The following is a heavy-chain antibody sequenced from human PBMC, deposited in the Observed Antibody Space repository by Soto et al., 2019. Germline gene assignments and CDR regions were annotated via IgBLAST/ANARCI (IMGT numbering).Heavy chain of an antibody. CDR1: GFTFSDYY. D-gene: IGHD2-8*01. CDR2: IGPSSSYT. J-gene: IGHJ4*02. V-gene: IGHV3-11*06. Sequence: LRLSCAASGFTFSDYYMSWIRQAPGKGLEWVSYIGPSSSYTNYADSVKGRFTISRDNTKNSLYLQMNSLRAEDTAVYYCARVVRLMLYSDYWGQGTLVTVSS. CDR3: ARVVRLMLYSDY.